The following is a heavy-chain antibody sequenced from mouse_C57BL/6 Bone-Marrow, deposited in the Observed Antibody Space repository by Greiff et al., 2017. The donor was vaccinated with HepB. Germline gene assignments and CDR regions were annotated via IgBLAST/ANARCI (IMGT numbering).Heavy chain of an antibody. J-gene: IGHJ2*01. CDR3: ARRVYYGSSPYYFDY. V-gene: IGHV14-2*01. D-gene: IGHD1-1*01. CDR2: IDPEDGDT. Sequence: VQLQQSGAELVKPGASVKLSCTASGFNIKDYYMHWVKQRTEQGLEWIGRIDPEDGDTKYAPKFQGKATITADTSSNTAYLQLSSLTSEDTAVYYCARRVYYGSSPYYFDYWGQGTTLTVSS. CDR1: GFNIKDYY.